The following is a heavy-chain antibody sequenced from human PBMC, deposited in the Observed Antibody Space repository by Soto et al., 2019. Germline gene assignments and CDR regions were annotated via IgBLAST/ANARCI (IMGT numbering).Heavy chain of an antibody. Sequence: PGGSLRLSCAASGFTFSSYAMSWVRQAPGKGLEWVSAISGSGGSTYYADSVKGRFTISRDNSKNTLYLQMNSLRAEDTAVYYCAKDLGSVTGTTPNWFDPWGQGTLVTVSS. CDR3: AKDLGSVTGTTPNWFDP. D-gene: IGHD1-7*01. CDR1: GFTFSSYA. J-gene: IGHJ5*02. V-gene: IGHV3-23*01. CDR2: ISGSGGST.